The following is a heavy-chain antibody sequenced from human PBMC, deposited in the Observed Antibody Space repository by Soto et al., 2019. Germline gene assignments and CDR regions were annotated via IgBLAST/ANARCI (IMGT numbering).Heavy chain of an antibody. J-gene: IGHJ4*02. Sequence: GGSLRLSCEASGFTFSSYWMSWVRQAPGKGLEWVSVVSGGAGSIYYADSVKGRFTISRDNSRNTLYLHMSSLTAEDTAIYYCAKGGYNINSHLDCWGQGTLVTVSS. D-gene: IGHD1-20*01. CDR2: VSGGAGSI. V-gene: IGHV3-23*01. CDR1: GFTFSSYW. CDR3: AKGGYNINSHLDC.